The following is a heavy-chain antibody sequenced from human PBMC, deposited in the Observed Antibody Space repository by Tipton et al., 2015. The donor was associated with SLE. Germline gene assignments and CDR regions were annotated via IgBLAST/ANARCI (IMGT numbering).Heavy chain of an antibody. J-gene: IGHJ6*03. D-gene: IGHD2-8*01. CDR1: GGSISSGSYY. Sequence: LRLSCTVSGGSISSGSYYWSWIRQPAGKGPEWIGRIYTSGRTNYNPSLRSRVTISVDTSKNEFSLKLTSVTAADTAVYYCARLPTIGTNYYYMDVWGKGTTVTVAS. CDR2: IYTSGRT. V-gene: IGHV4-61*02. CDR3: ARLPTIGTNYYYMDV.